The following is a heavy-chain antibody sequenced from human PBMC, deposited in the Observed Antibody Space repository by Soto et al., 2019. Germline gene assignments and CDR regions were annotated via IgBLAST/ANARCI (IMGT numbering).Heavy chain of an antibody. CDR2: IYHSGST. Sequence: SETLSLTCAVAGDSISSSKWWSWVRQPPGKGLEWIGEIYHSGSTNYNPSLKSRVIISVDKSKNQFSLKLSSVTDADTAIYYCARGERQQQRDYWGQGTLVTV. J-gene: IGHJ4*02. CDR3: ARGERQQQRDY. D-gene: IGHD6-13*01. CDR1: GDSISSSKW. V-gene: IGHV4-4*02.